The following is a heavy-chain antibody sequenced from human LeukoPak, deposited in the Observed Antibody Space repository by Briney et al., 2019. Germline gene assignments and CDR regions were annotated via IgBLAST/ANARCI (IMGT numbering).Heavy chain of an antibody. CDR3: AKFHCGGDRYPIDY. Sequence: PGGSLRLSCAASGFTFSSYAMSWVRQAPGKGLEWVSAISGSGGSTYYADSVKGRFTISRDNSKNTLYLQMNSLRAEDTAVYYCAKFHCGGDRYPIDYWGQGTLVTVSS. CDR1: GFTFSSYA. V-gene: IGHV3-23*01. D-gene: IGHD2-21*02. J-gene: IGHJ4*02. CDR2: ISGSGGST.